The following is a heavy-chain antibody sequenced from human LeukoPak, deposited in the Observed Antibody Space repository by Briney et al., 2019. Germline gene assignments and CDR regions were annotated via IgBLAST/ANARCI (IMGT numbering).Heavy chain of an antibody. CDR1: GGSISTYY. CDR2: IYYSGST. CDR3: AGTIRASYYYYYGMDV. D-gene: IGHD3-9*01. J-gene: IGHJ6*02. V-gene: IGHV4-59*08. Sequence: PSETLSLTCTVSGGSISTYYWSWIRQPPGKGLEWIGYIYYSGSTNYNPSLKSRVTISVDTSKNQFSLKLSSVTAADTAVYYCAGTIRASYYYYYGMDVWGQGTPVTVSS.